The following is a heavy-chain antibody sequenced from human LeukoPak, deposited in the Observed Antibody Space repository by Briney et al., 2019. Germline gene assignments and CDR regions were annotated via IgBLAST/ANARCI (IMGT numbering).Heavy chain of an antibody. D-gene: IGHD5-12*01. CDR3: ARLDIVATTDLGSYFDY. CDR1: GGTFSSYA. CDR2: IIPIFGTA. Sequence: SVKVSCKASGGTFSSYAISWVRQAPGQGLEWMGGIIPIFGTANYAQKFQGRVTITTDESTSTAYMELSSLRSEDTAVYYCARLDIVATTDLGSYFDYWGQGTLVTVSS. J-gene: IGHJ4*02. V-gene: IGHV1-69*05.